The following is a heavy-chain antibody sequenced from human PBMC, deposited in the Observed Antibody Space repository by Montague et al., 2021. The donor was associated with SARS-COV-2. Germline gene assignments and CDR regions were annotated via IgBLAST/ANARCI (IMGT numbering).Heavy chain of an antibody. D-gene: IGHD5-12*01. CDR2: VYRGRNS. V-gene: IGHV4-61*10. CDR3: AGSRSLGSGLSLSSWYFDD. Sequence: SETLSLTCSVSSDSLSSGCYYWSWMAQRAGKGLDWIVRVYRGRNSNSNPSLKIPFTISVDTSQNQFSLKLSSVTAADTAVYYCAGSRSLGSGLSLSSWYFDDWGQGTLVTVTS. CDR1: SDSLSSGCYY. J-gene: IGHJ4*02.